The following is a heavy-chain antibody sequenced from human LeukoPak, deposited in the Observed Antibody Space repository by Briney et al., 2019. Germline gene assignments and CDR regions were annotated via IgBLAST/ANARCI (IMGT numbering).Heavy chain of an antibody. D-gene: IGHD5-24*01. CDR2: INPDSGDT. V-gene: IGHV1-2*02. Sequence: ASVKVSCKASGYTFTGYYMHWVRQAPGQGLEWMGWINPDSGDTKYAQKFQGRVTMTRDTSISTAYMEMSRLRSDDTAVYYCARGGDGYNYDYWGQGTLVTVSS. CDR3: ARGGDGYNYDY. J-gene: IGHJ4*02. CDR1: GYTFTGYY.